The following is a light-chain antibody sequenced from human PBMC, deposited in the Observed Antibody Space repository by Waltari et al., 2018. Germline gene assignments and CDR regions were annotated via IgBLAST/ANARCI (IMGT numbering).Light chain of an antibody. V-gene: IGKV1-39*01. CDR2: GAS. Sequence: DIQMTQSPSSLSASVGDRVTIPCRTSQTIINNLNWYQQKPGEAPKLLIYGASNLQSGVSSRFSGSGSGTDVTLTISSLQPEDFATYYWQHTLAFGPGTKVDIK. CDR1: QTIINN. CDR3: QHTLA. J-gene: IGKJ3*01.